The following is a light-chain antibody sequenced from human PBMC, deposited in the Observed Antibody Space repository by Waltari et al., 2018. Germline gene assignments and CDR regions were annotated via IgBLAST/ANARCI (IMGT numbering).Light chain of an antibody. CDR1: RSDIGGYNY. Sequence: QAALTQPPSASGSPGQSVTLSCTGTRSDIGGYNYVSWYQQHPGKAPKLIIYEVTERPSGVPDRFSGSKSGNTASLTVSGLRTEDEADYYCTSYSGSDTVVFGGGTKLTVL. V-gene: IGLV2-8*01. CDR3: TSYSGSDTVV. J-gene: IGLJ2*01. CDR2: EVT.